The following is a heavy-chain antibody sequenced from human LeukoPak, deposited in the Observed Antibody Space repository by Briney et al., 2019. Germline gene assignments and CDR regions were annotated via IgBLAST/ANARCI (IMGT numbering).Heavy chain of an antibody. V-gene: IGHV1-24*01. J-gene: IGHJ4*02. D-gene: IGHD2-15*01. CDR3: ATAKVFCSGGSCRNYYFDY. CDR1: GYTLTELS. CDR2: FDPEDGET. Sequence: ASVKVSCKVSGYTLTELSMHWVRQAPGKGLEWMGGFDPEDGETIYAQKLQGRVTMTEDTSTDTAYMELSSLRSEDTAVYYCATAKVFCSGGSCRNYYFDYWGQGTLVTVSS.